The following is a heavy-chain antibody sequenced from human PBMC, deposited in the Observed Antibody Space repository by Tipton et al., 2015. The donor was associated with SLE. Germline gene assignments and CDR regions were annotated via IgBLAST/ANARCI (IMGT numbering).Heavy chain of an antibody. J-gene: IGHJ4*02. CDR1: GYTFTTYG. CDR3: ARCGSSWSFDY. D-gene: IGHD6-13*01. V-gene: IGHV1-18*01. CDR2: VSASNGHA. Sequence: QLVQSGAEVKKPGASVKVSCKASGYTFTTYGICWVRQAPGQTLEWMGWVSASNGHANFAQKLQGRVTMTTDTSTSTAYMDLRSLRSDDTAVYYCARCGSSWSFDYWGQGTLITVSS.